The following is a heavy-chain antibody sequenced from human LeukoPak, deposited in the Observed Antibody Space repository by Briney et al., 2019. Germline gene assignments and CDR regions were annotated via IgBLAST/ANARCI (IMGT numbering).Heavy chain of an antibody. V-gene: IGHV3-23*01. CDR2: ISSSGGNT. CDR1: GFTFSSYA. J-gene: IGHJ4*02. D-gene: IGHD6-6*01. CDR3: ARDLVGITCR. Sequence: PGGSLRLSCTASGFTFSSYAMSWVRQAPGKGLEWVSGISSSGGNTYHADSVKGRFTISRDNSKNTLYLQINSLRAEDTAVYYCARDLVGITCRWGQGTLVTVSS.